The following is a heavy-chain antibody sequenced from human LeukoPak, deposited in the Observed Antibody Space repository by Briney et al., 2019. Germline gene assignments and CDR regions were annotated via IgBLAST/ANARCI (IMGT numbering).Heavy chain of an antibody. CDR2: IRYDGSNK. CDR3: AKLTVVDTGIDY. D-gene: IGHD5-18*01. J-gene: IGHJ4*02. V-gene: IGHV3-30*02. Sequence: GGSLRLSCAASGFTFSSYGMHWVRQAPGKGLEWVAFIRYDGSNKYYADSVKGRFTISRDNSKNTLYLQMNSLRAEDTAVYYCAKLTVVDTGIDYWGQGTLVTVSS. CDR1: GFTFSSYG.